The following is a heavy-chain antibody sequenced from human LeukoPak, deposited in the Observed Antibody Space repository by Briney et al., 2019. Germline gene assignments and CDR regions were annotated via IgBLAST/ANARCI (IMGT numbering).Heavy chain of an antibody. CDR1: GYSFTNYW. Sequence: GESLKISCQGSGYSFTNYWIGWVRQMPGKGLEWMGIIYPGDSDTRYSPSFQGQVTISADKSINTAYLQWSSLKASDTAMYYCARSTTVVDFNWFDLWGQGTLVTVSS. D-gene: IGHD4-23*01. V-gene: IGHV5-51*01. J-gene: IGHJ5*02. CDR2: IYPGDSDT. CDR3: ARSTTVVDFNWFDL.